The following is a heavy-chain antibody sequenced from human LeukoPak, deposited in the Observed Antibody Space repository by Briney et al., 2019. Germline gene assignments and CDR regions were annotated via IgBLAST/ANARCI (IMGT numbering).Heavy chain of an antibody. CDR2: ISYDGANK. CDR1: GFTFSSYA. CDR3: TRGPGYHDSSYLDY. V-gene: IGHV3-30*04. J-gene: IGHJ4*02. D-gene: IGHD3-22*01. Sequence: PGGSLRLSCAASGFTFSSYAMSWVRQAPGKGLEWVAVISYDGANKNHADSVKGRFTISRDNSKNTLYLQMNSPRAEDTAVYYCTRGPGYHDSSYLDYWGQGTLVTVSS.